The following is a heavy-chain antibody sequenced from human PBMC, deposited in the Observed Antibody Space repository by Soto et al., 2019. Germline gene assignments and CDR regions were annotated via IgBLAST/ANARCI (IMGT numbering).Heavy chain of an antibody. CDR1: GAGDTFSNYV. D-gene: IGHD1-1*01. CDR2: TIPAFGTA. J-gene: IGHJ4*02. Sequence: QVHLVQSGAEVKSPGSAVKVSCKVSGAGDTFSNYVLNWMRQAPGQGLEWMGGTIPAFGTANYSQNFQGRVKITADPPTNPAYMELSSGRSEDTAVYYCWRNDKTSLPPLASGGQGTLVSVSS. CDR3: WRNDKTSLPPLAS. V-gene: IGHV1-69*01.